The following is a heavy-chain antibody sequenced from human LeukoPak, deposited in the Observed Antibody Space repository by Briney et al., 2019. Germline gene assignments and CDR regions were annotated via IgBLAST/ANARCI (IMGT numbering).Heavy chain of an antibody. Sequence: SETLSLNCTVSGGSISSYYWSWIRQPAGKGLEWIGRIYTSGSTNYNPSLKSRVTMSVDTSKNQFSLKMRSVTAADTAVYYCARHRGTVSYGMDVWGQGTTVTVSS. V-gene: IGHV4-4*07. J-gene: IGHJ6*02. CDR1: GGSISSYY. D-gene: IGHD4-17*01. CDR3: ARHRGTVSYGMDV. CDR2: IYTSGST.